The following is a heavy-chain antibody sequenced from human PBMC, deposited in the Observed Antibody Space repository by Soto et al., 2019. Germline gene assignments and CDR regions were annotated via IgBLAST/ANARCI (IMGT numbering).Heavy chain of an antibody. Sequence: QVQLQESGPGLVKPSETLSLTCTVSGGSVSSGSYYWSWIRQRPGKGLECIGYIYYSGSTNYNPSLKSRVTISVDTSKLHFTLKLSSVTAADTAVYYCARVLRDTAMVTFDYWGQGTLVTVSS. V-gene: IGHV4-61*01. CDR2: IYYSGST. CDR3: ARVLRDTAMVTFDY. J-gene: IGHJ4*02. CDR1: GGSVSSGSYY. D-gene: IGHD5-18*01.